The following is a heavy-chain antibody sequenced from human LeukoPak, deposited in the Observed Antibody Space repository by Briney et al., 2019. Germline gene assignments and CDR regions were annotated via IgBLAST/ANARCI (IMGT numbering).Heavy chain of an antibody. CDR1: GYSFTSNW. Sequence: GESLKISCKASGYSFTSNWIGWVRQMPGKGLEWMGIIYPGDSDTRYSPSFQGQVTISADKSISTAYLQWSSLKASDTAIYYCARHPLYSSGSRWFDPWGQGTLVTVAS. J-gene: IGHJ5*02. D-gene: IGHD6-19*01. V-gene: IGHV5-51*01. CDR3: ARHPLYSSGSRWFDP. CDR2: IYPGDSDT.